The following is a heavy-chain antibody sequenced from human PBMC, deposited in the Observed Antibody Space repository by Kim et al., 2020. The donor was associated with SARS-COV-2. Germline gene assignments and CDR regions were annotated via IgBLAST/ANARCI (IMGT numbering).Heavy chain of an antibody. J-gene: IGHJ5*02. Sequence: SETLSLTCTVSGASISSYYWSWIRQPPGKGLEWIGYIYYSGSTNYNPSLKSRVTISVDTSKNQFSLKLSSVTAADTAVYYCARGVAAAGRAWWFDPWGQGTLAT. CDR2: IYYSGST. D-gene: IGHD6-13*01. CDR3: ARGVAAAGRAWWFDP. CDR1: GASISSYY. V-gene: IGHV4-59*01.